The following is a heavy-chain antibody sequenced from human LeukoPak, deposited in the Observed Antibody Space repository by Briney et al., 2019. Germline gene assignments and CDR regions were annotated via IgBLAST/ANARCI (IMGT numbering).Heavy chain of an antibody. Sequence: SVKVSCKASGGNFRTFAFTWVRQAPGQGLECLGGIIPVFDTANYAQKFEGRVTMTADASTSTVHMELSGLRSEDTAVYYCAKWSGDRGALDLWGQGTMVTVSS. CDR1: GGNFRTFA. CDR2: IIPVFDTA. D-gene: IGHD7-27*01. CDR3: AKWSGDRGALDL. J-gene: IGHJ3*01. V-gene: IGHV1-69*13.